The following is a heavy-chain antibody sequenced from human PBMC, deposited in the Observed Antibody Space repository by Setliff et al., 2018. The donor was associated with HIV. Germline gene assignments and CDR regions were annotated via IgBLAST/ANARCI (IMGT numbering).Heavy chain of an antibody. CDR2: IGTDNGNT. Sequence: ASVKVSCKASGYTFTTYGITWVRQAPGQGLEWMGWIGTDNGNTNYAQKFQGRVTMTTDTSTSTVYMELGSLISDDTAVYYCAREGLWFGDRGYYMDVWGTGTAVTISS. J-gene: IGHJ6*03. CDR3: AREGLWFGDRGYYMDV. D-gene: IGHD3-10*01. V-gene: IGHV1-18*01. CDR1: GYTFTTYG.